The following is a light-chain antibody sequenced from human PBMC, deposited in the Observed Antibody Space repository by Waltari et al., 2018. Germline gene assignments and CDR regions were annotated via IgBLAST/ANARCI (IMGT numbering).Light chain of an antibody. J-gene: IGLJ3*02. CDR3: CSYAGSWIWV. CDR2: EVN. V-gene: IGLV2-23*02. CDR1: NRDVGNYNI. Sequence: QAALTQPASVSGSPGQSITISCTGSNRDVGNYNIVSWYQKHPGKAPKLIIYEVNNRPSGISDRFSGFKTGNTASLTISGLQAEDEADYYCCSYAGSWIWVFGGGTELTVL.